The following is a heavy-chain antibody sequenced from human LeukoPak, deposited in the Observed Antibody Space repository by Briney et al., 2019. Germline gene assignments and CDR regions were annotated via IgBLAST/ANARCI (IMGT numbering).Heavy chain of an antibody. V-gene: IGHV3-66*01. D-gene: IGHD3-22*01. Sequence: PGRSLRLSCAASGFTVSSNYMSWVRQAPGKGLEWVSVIYSGGSTYYADSVKGRFTISRDNSKNTLYLQMNSLRAEDTAVYYCASGKYYYDSSGYFDYWGQGTLVTVSS. CDR1: GFTVSSNY. CDR3: ASGKYYYDSSGYFDY. CDR2: IYSGGST. J-gene: IGHJ4*02.